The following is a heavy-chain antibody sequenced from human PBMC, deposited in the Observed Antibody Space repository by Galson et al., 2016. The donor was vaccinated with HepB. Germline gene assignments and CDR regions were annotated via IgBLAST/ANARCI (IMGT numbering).Heavy chain of an antibody. CDR3: ARDDSGGWYGFHYGMDV. CDR2: IYYSGRT. CDR1: GASISGYY. D-gene: IGHD6-19*01. J-gene: IGHJ6*02. V-gene: IGHV4-59*01. Sequence: ETLSLTCTVSGASISGYYLSWIRQPPGKGLEWIGYIYYSGRTNYNPSLKSRVTLSVDTSKNQFSLKLSSVTAADTAVYYCARDDSGGWYGFHYGMDVWGQGTTVTVSS.